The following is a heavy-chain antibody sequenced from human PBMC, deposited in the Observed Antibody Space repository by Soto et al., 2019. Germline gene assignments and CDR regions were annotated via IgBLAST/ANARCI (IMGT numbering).Heavy chain of an antibody. V-gene: IGHV4-59*01. CDR2: ISYSAST. D-gene: IGHD3-22*01. J-gene: IGHJ4*02. Sequence: SETLALTCTVSGGSISSYDGGWIRQPPGKGLEWIGYISYSASTNYNPSLTSRVTISVDTSKNQFYLKLSSVPAADTAVYYCARTSYYDSSGYYLDYWGQGTLVTVS. CDR1: GGSISSYD. CDR3: ARTSYYDSSGYYLDY.